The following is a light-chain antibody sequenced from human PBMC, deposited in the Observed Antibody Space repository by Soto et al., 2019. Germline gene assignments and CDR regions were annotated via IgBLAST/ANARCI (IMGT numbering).Light chain of an antibody. V-gene: IGKV1-9*01. CDR1: QGISSY. CDR2: AAS. CDR3: LQYNSYPIT. J-gene: IGKJ5*01. Sequence: IQLTQSPSSLSASVGDRVTITCRASQGISSYLAWYQQKPGKAPKLLIYAASTLHSGVPSRFRGRGSGTEFTLSISSLQPDDFATYYCLQYNSYPITFGQGTRLEIK.